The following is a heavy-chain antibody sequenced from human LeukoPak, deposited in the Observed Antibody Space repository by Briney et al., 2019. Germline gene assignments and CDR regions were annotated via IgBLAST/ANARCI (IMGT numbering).Heavy chain of an antibody. V-gene: IGHV4-59*08. CDR1: GGSIRSDD. D-gene: IGHD6-19*01. Sequence: PSETLSHTCTVSGGSIRSDDWSWSRQPPGKGLEWIGYIYYSGGTNYNPSLKSRVTISVDTSKNQFSLKLSSVTAADTAVYYCASYRSRWNEAFEIWGQGPLVTVSS. CDR3: ASYRSRWNEAFEI. J-gene: IGHJ3*02. CDR2: IYYSGGT.